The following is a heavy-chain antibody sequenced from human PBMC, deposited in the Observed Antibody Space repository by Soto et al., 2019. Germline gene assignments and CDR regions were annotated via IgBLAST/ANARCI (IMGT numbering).Heavy chain of an antibody. CDR2: ISYDGSNK. CDR1: GFTFSSYA. J-gene: IGHJ4*02. CDR3: ARDSGGTFIVVVPAVPDY. Sequence: PGGSLRLSCAASGFTFSSYAMHWVRQAPGKGLEWVAVISYDGSNKYYADSVKGRFTISRDNSKNTLYLQMNSLRAEDTAVYYCARDSGGTFIVVVPAVPDYWGQGTLVTVSS. D-gene: IGHD2-2*01. V-gene: IGHV3-30-3*01.